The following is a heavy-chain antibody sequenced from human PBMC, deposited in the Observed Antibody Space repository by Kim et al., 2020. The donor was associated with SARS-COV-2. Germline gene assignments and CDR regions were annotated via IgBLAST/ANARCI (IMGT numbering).Heavy chain of an antibody. CDR1: GGSISSSSYY. D-gene: IGHD3-10*01. V-gene: IGHV4-39*01. CDR2: IYYSGST. Sequence: SETLSLTCTVSGGSISSSSYYWGWIRQPPGKGLEWIGSIYYSGSTYYNPSLKSRVTISVDTSKNQFSLKLSSVTAADTAVYYCARHTYYYGWGNWGQGTLVTVSS. J-gene: IGHJ4*02. CDR3: ARHTYYYGWGN.